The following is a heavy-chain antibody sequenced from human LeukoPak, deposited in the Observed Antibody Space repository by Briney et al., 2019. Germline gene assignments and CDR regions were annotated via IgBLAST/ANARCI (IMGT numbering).Heavy chain of an antibody. D-gene: IGHD6-13*01. CDR3: ARTYSSSWQFDF. CDR2: IYYSGST. CDR1: GGSISSGGYY. V-gene: IGHV4-31*03. Sequence: SETLSLTCTVSGGSISSGGYYWSWIRQHPGKGLEWIGYIYYSGSTYYNPSLKSRVTISVDTSKSQFSLKLSSVTAADTAVYYCARTYSSSWQFDFWGQGTLVTVSS. J-gene: IGHJ4*02.